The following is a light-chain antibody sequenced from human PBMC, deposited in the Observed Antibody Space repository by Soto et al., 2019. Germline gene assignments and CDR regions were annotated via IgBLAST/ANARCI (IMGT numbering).Light chain of an antibody. CDR3: QQRTNWPPLT. J-gene: IGKJ4*01. Sequence: EIVLTQSPATLSLSPGERATLSCRASQSVGTYLAWYQQKPGQAPRLLIYDASTRATGIPDRFSGSGSGTDFTLTISGLEPEDFAVYYCQQRTNWPPLTFGGGTKVEIK. V-gene: IGKV3-11*01. CDR2: DAS. CDR1: QSVGTY.